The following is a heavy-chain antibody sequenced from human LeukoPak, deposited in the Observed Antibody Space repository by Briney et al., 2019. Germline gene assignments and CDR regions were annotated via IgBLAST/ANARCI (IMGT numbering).Heavy chain of an antibody. D-gene: IGHD6-13*01. J-gene: IGHJ4*02. Sequence: SGTLSLTCAVSGGSISSRNWWSWVRQPPGKGLEWIGEIYHSGSTNYNPSLKSRVTISVDKSKNQCSLKLSSVTAADTAVYYCASSSSWYLDYPNLTHWGQGTLVTVSS. CDR1: GGSISSRNW. CDR2: IYHSGST. V-gene: IGHV4-4*02. CDR3: ASSSSWYLDYPNLTH.